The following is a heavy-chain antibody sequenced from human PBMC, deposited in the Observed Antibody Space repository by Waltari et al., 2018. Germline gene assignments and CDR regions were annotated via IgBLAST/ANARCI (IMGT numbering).Heavy chain of an antibody. D-gene: IGHD6-6*01. J-gene: IGHJ4*02. CDR1: GVSISSSSYY. V-gene: IGHV4-39*01. CDR3: ARHFAARLDAFDY. Sequence: QLQLQESGPGLVKPSETLSLTCTVSGVSISSSSYYWGWIRQPPGKGLEWIGSIYYSGSTYYNPALKSRVTISLDTSKNQFSLKLSSVTAADTAVYYCARHFAARLDAFDYWGQGTLVTVSS. CDR2: IYYSGST.